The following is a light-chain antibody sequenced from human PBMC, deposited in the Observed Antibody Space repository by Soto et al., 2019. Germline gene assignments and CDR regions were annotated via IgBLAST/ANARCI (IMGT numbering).Light chain of an antibody. CDR1: QTIATW. Sequence: DIQMTQSPSSLSAFVGDRVTISCRASQTIATWLNWYQQIPGKAPKFLIYDASRLQSGVPSRFSGSGSGTDFTLTISNLXXXXXXXXYCQQSYIFPLTFGQGTDVEI. J-gene: IGKJ1*01. CDR2: DAS. V-gene: IGKV1-39*01. CDR3: QQSYIFPLT.